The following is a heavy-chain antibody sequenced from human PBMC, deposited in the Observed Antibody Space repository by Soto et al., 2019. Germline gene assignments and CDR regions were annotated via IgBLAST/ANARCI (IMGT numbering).Heavy chain of an antibody. CDR3: ARDWGPYSGYFDY. CDR1: GGTFSSYA. CDR2: IIPIFGTA. Sequence: SVKVSCKASGGTFSSYAISWVRQAPGQGLEWMGGIIPIFGTANYAQKFQGRVTITADESTSTAYMELSSLRSEDTAVYYCARDWGPYSGYFDYWGQGTLVTVSS. J-gene: IGHJ4*02. V-gene: IGHV1-69*13. D-gene: IGHD1-26*01.